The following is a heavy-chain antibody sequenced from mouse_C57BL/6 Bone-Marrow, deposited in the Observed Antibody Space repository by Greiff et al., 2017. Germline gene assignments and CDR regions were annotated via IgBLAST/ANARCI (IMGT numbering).Heavy chain of an antibody. CDR3: ARHEDYYSNYDYYAMDY. V-gene: IGHV5-6*01. D-gene: IGHD2-5*01. CDR2: ISSGGSYT. J-gene: IGHJ4*01. CDR1: GFTFSSYG. Sequence: EVQLVESGGDLVKPGGSLKLSCAASGFTFSSYGMSWVRQTPDKRLEWVATISSGGSYTYYPDSVKGRFTISRDNAKNTLYLQISSLKSEDTAMYYCARHEDYYSNYDYYAMDYWGQGTSVTVSS.